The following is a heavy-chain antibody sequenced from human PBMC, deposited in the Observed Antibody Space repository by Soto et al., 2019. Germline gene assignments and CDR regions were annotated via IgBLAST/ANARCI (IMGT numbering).Heavy chain of an antibody. D-gene: IGHD1-7*01. J-gene: IGHJ4*02. CDR1: GYTFTSYY. Sequence: ASVKVSCKASGYTFTSYYMHWVRQAPGQGLEWMGIINPILGITSYAQKFQGRVTITADKSTSTAYMELSSLRSEDTAVYYCAGPGEDYDWNYGPFDYWGQGTLVTVSS. V-gene: IGHV1-46*01. CDR2: INPILGIT. CDR3: AGPGEDYDWNYGPFDY.